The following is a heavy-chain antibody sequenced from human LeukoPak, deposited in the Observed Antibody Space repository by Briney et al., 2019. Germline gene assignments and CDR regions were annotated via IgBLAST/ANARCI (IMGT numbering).Heavy chain of an antibody. CDR2: IYYSGST. J-gene: IGHJ4*02. V-gene: IGHV4-39*01. CDR3: ARREYCGGTSCYSAALDF. D-gene: IGHD2-15*01. Sequence: SETLSLTCTVPGGSISSSSYYWGWIRQPPGKGLEWVGSIYYSGSTYYNPSLKSRVTISVDTSKNQFSLKLTSVTAADTAVYFCARREYCGGTSCYSAALDFWGQGILVTVSS. CDR1: GGSISSSSYY.